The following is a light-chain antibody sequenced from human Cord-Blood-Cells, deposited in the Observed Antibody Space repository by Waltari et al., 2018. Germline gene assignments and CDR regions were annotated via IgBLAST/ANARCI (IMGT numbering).Light chain of an antibody. J-gene: IGKJ4*01. Sequence: DIQMTQSPSSLSASVGESVTITGRASQSLSSYLNWYQQKPGNAPKLLIYAASSLQSGVPSRFSGSGSGTDVTLTISSLQPEDCATYYCQQSYNTPLAFGGGTKLEIK. CDR1: QSLSSY. CDR2: AAS. CDR3: QQSYNTPLA. V-gene: IGKV1-39*01.